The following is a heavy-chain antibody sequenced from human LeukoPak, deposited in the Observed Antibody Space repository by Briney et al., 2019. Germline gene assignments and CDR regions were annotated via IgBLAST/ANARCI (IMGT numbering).Heavy chain of an antibody. CDR2: INPNSGGT. D-gene: IGHD3-10*01. CDR3: ARETPLLASAFDI. Sequence: ASVKVSCKASGYTFTGYYMHWVRQAPGQGLEWMGWINPNSGGTNYAQKFQGRVTMTRDKSISTAYMELSRLRSDDTAVYYCARETPLLASAFDIWGQGTMVTVSS. J-gene: IGHJ3*02. CDR1: GYTFTGYY. V-gene: IGHV1-2*02.